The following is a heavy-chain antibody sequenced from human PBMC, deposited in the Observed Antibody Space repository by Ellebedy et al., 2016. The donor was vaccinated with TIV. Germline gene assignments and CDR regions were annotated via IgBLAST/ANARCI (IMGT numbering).Heavy chain of an antibody. CDR1: GFSVSG. J-gene: IGHJ6*02. D-gene: IGHD3-16*01. Sequence: GGSLRLSCATSGFSVSGMHWVRQAPGKGLEWVAFVRSDTTTKYYSDSVKGRFTISRDNSKNTLDLQMNSLRAEDTAVYYCVKGAYPVPTVMAVWGQGTMVIVSS. CDR3: VKGAYPVPTVMAV. V-gene: IGHV3-30*02. CDR2: VRSDTTTK.